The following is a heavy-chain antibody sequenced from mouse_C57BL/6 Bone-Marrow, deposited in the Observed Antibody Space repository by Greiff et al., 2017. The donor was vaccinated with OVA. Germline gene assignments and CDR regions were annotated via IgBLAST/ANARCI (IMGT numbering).Heavy chain of an antibody. Sequence: QVQLKQSGPGLVQPSQSLSITCTVSGFSLTSYGVHWVRQSPGKGLEWLGVIWSGGSTDYNAAFISRLSIRKDNSKSQVFFKMNSLQADDTAIYYCARGPTAVALGDVWGTGTTVTVSS. CDR1: GFSLTSYG. V-gene: IGHV2-2*01. CDR2: IWSGGST. D-gene: IGHD1-1*01. CDR3: ARGPTAVALGDV. J-gene: IGHJ1*03.